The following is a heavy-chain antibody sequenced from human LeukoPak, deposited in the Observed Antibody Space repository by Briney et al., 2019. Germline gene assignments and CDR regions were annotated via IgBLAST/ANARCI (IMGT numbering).Heavy chain of an antibody. CDR3: ARELAAAGTGYAFDI. CDR1: GFTFSSYS. CDR2: ISSSSSYI. V-gene: IGHV3-21*01. J-gene: IGHJ3*02. D-gene: IGHD6-13*01. Sequence: GGSLRLSCAASGFTFSSYSMNWVRQAPGKGLEWVSSISSSSSYIYYADSVKGRFTISRDNAKNSLYLQMNSLRAEDTAVYYYARELAAAGTGYAFDIWGQGTMVTVSS.